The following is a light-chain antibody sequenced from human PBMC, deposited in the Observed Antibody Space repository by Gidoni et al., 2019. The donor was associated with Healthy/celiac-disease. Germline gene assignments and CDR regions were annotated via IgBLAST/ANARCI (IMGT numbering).Light chain of an antibody. CDR3: QQRSNWPPLT. CDR2: DAS. Sequence: EIVLTQSTATLSLSPGERATLSCRASQSVSSYLAWYQQKPGQAPRLLIYDASNRATGIPARFSVSGSGTDFTLTISILEPEDFAVYYCQQRSNWPPLTFGGGTKVEI. J-gene: IGKJ4*01. CDR1: QSVSSY. V-gene: IGKV3-11*01.